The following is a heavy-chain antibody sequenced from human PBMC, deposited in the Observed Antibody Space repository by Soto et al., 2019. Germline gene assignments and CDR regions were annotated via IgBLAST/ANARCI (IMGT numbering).Heavy chain of an antibody. CDR3: ARSPPSSYYGGSGTFDY. Sequence: QLQLQESGPGLVRPSGTLSLTCAVSGGFTSTNNWWSWVRQPPGKGLEWIGDSYHSGSTAYNPSLKGRVSISVDKSKNQISLKLTSATAADTAVYYCARSPPSSYYGGSGTFDYWGQGTLVTVSS. J-gene: IGHJ4*02. V-gene: IGHV4-4*02. CDR2: SYHSGST. CDR1: GGFTSTNNW. D-gene: IGHD3-10*01.